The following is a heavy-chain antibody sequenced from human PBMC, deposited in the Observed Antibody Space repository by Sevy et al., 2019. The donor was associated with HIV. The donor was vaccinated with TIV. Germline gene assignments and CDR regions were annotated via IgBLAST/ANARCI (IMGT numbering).Heavy chain of an antibody. Sequence: GGSLRLSCAASGFTFSSYAMSWVRQAPGKGLEWVSAISGSGGSTYYADSVKGRFTISSDNSKNTLYLKMNSQRAEDTAVYNCAKVGITIFGVVIAPFYYMDVWGKGTTVTVSS. CDR1: GFTFSSYA. CDR3: AKVGITIFGVVIAPFYYMDV. CDR2: ISGSGGST. V-gene: IGHV3-23*01. D-gene: IGHD3-3*01. J-gene: IGHJ6*03.